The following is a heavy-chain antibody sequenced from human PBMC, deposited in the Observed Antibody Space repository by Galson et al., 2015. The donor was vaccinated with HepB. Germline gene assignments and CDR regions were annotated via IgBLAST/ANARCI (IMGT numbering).Heavy chain of an antibody. CDR1: GFSLTTRAVC. Sequence: PALVKPTQTLMLTCTFSGFSLTTRAVCVGWVRQPPGKALEWLAFIYGNGDDDERYSPSLKSRLTITKDTSKNQVVLTMTNMDPVDTATYYCAQRTTNTRDDYWGQGTLVTVSS. CDR2: IYGNGDDDE. J-gene: IGHJ4*02. CDR3: AQRTTNTRDDY. V-gene: IGHV2-5*02. D-gene: IGHD1-1*01.